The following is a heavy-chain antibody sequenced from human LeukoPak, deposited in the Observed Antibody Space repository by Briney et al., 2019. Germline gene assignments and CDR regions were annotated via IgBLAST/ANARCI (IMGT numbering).Heavy chain of an antibody. D-gene: IGHD5-18*01. CDR1: GLTFSNYG. J-gene: IGHJ4*02. CDR3: ATDGGYTYGPLTRDY. Sequence: GRSLRLSCAVSGLTFSNYGMHWVRQAPGKGLEGVGVVSFDGSDKYYGDSVKGRFTISRDNAKNTLYLQMNGLRAEDTAVYYCATDGGYTYGPLTRDYWGQGTLVTVSS. CDR2: VSFDGSDK. V-gene: IGHV3-30*03.